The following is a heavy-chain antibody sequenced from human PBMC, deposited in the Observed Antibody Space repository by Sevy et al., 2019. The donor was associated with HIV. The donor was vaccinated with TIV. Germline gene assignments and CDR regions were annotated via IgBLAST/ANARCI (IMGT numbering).Heavy chain of an antibody. CDR3: ARDRRVNTVTYNYYYYGMDV. V-gene: IGHV1-18*01. Sequence: ASVKVSCKASGYTFTSYGISWVRQAPGQGLEWMGWISAYNGNTNYAQKLQGRVTMTTDTSTSTAYMELRSLRSDDTAVYYCARDRRVNTVTYNYYYYGMDVWGQGTTVTVSS. CDR1: GYTFTSYG. CDR2: ISAYNGNT. J-gene: IGHJ6*02. D-gene: IGHD4-4*01.